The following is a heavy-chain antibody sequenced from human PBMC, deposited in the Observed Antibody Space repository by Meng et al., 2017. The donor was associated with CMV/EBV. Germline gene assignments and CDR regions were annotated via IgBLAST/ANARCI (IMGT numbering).Heavy chain of an antibody. J-gene: IGHJ4*02. D-gene: IGHD6-19*01. Sequence: GGSLRLSCAASGFTFSSYAMHWVRQAPGKGLEWAAVISYDGSNKYYADSVKGRFTSPRDNSKNTPYLQMNSLRAEDTAVYYCARDPRLWVAGANPLYYFDYWGQGTLVTVSS. CDR1: GFTFSSYA. V-gene: IGHV3-30*04. CDR2: ISYDGSNK. CDR3: ARDPRLWVAGANPLYYFDY.